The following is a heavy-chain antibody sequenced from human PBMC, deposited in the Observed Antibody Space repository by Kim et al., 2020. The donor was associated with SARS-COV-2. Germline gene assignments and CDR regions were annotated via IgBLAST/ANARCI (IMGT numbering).Heavy chain of an antibody. V-gene: IGHV3-15*01. CDR3: TTGGFGGVIVIPSRPYGMDV. D-gene: IGHD3-16*02. CDR1: GFTFSNAW. J-gene: IGHJ6*02. Sequence: GGSLRLSCAASGFTFSNAWMSWVRQAPGKGLEWVGRIKSKTDGGTTDYAAPVKGRFTISRDDSKNTLYLQMNSLKTEDTAVYYCTTGGFGGVIVIPSRPYGMDVWGQGTTVTVSS. CDR2: IKSKTDGGTT.